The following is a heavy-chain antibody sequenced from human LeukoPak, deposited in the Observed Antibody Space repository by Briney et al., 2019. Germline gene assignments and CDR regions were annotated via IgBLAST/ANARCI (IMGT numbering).Heavy chain of an antibody. CDR2: IYSGGST. CDR1: RFTFRSNY. CDR3: ARARYSSGWGTFDY. J-gene: IGHJ4*02. D-gene: IGHD6-19*01. Sequence: GGSLRLSCAASRFTFRSNYMSWVRQAPGKALQWVSVIYSGGSTYYADSVKGRFTISRDNSKNTLYLQMNSLRAEDTAVDYCARARYSSGWGTFDYWGQGTLVTVSS. V-gene: IGHV3-53*01.